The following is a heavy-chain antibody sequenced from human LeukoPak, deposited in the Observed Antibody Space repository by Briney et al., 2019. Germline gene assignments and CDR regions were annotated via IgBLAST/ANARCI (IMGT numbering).Heavy chain of an antibody. CDR3: ARHRVPASPSDYYYYYDMYV. J-gene: IGHJ6*01. CDR1: GGSIRSYY. D-gene: IGHD2-2*01. CDR2: IYTSGRH. Sequence: PSETLSLTCTVSGGSIRSYYWRWIRQPAGKGLEWLGRIYTSGRHNYNTSLKSRVTMSVDTSKHQFPLKLSSMTAADTGVYYCARHRVPASPSDYYYYYDMYVWGQGTTVTVSS. V-gene: IGHV4-4*07.